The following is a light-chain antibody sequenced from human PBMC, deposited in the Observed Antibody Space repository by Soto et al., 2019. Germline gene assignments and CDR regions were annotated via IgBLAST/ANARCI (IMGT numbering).Light chain of an antibody. CDR2: KAS. Sequence: DIQMTQSPSTLSASVGDRVTITCRASQNINSWLAWYQQKPGKAPKLLIYKASNLESGVPSRFSGSGSGTEFTLTISSLQPDDFATYYCQQFNTYTWTFGQGTNVDIK. V-gene: IGKV1-5*03. J-gene: IGKJ1*01. CDR3: QQFNTYTWT. CDR1: QNINSW.